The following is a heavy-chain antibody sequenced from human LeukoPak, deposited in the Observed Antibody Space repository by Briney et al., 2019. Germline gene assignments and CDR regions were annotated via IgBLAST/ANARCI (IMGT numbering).Heavy chain of an antibody. D-gene: IGHD5-18*01. CDR3: ATAGLWLHYFDY. CDR2: FDPEDGET. V-gene: IGHV1-24*01. Sequence: ASVKVSCKVSGYTLTELSMHWVRQAPGKGLEWMGGFDPEDGETIYAHKFQGRVTMTEDTSTDTAYTELSSLRSEDTAVYYCATAGLWLHYFDYWGQGTRVTVSS. CDR1: GYTLTELS. J-gene: IGHJ4*02.